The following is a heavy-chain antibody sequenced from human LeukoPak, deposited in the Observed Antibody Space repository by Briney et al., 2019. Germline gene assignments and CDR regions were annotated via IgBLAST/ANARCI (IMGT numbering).Heavy chain of an antibody. CDR3: TRGAGWLIDY. V-gene: IGHV3-30*03. D-gene: IGHD3-16*01. CDR2: ISYDGSNK. J-gene: IGHJ4*02. Sequence: GGSLRLSCAASGFTFSRYGLHWVRQAPGKGLEWVTFISYDGSNKYYVDSVKGRFTISRDNSKNTLYLQMNSLRAEDTAVYYCTRGAGWLIDYWGQGILVTVSS. CDR1: GFTFSRYG.